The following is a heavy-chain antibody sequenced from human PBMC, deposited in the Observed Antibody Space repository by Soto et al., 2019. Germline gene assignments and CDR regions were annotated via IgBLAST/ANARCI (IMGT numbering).Heavy chain of an antibody. D-gene: IGHD6-6*01. V-gene: IGHV4-30-4*01. Sequence: QVQLQESGPGLVKPSQTLSLTCTVSGGSISSGDYYWGWIRQPPGKGLEWIGYIYYSGTTYYNPSLKSRVTISVDTSKNQFSLKLSSVTAADTAVYYCARVGSSIATRPFDYWGQGPLVTVSS. J-gene: IGHJ4*02. CDR2: IYYSGTT. CDR1: GGSISSGDYY. CDR3: ARVGSSIATRPFDY.